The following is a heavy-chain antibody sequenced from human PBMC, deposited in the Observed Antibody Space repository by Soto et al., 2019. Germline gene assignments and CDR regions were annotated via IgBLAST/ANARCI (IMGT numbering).Heavy chain of an antibody. V-gene: IGHV1-2*02. J-gene: IGHJ3*02. CDR1: GYMFTGYY. Sequence: ASVKVSCKASGYMFTGYYIQWVRQAPGQGLEWMGWINPKSGGTKYAEKFQGRVSMTGDTSITTAYLELSSLTSDDTAVYYCATDRVAFDMWGQGTKVTVSS. D-gene: IGHD3-22*01. CDR2: INPKSGGT. CDR3: ATDRVAFDM.